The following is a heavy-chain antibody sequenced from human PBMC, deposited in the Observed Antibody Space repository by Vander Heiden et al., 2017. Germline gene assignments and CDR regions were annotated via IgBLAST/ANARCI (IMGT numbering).Heavy chain of an antibody. CDR2: ISAYNGNT. CDR3: ARDGVYSSSWYPRVDY. D-gene: IGHD6-13*01. Sequence: QVQLVQSGAEVKKPGASVKVSCKASGYTFSSYGISWVRQAAGQGLEWMGWISAYNGNTNYAQKLQGRVTMTTDTSTSTDYMELRSLRSDDTAVYYCARDGVYSSSWYPRVDYWGQGTLVTVSS. CDR1: GYTFSSYG. J-gene: IGHJ4*02. V-gene: IGHV1-18*01.